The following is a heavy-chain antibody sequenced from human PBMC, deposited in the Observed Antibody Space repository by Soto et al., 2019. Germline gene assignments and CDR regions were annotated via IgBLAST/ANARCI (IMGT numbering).Heavy chain of an antibody. D-gene: IGHD3-3*01. V-gene: IGHV1-69*13. J-gene: IGHJ6*02. CDR2: IIPIFGTA. CDR1: GGTFSSYA. Sequence: SVKVSCKASGGTFSSYAISWVRQAPGQGLEWMGGIIPIFGTANYAQKFQGRVTITADESTSTAYMELSSLRSEDSAVYYCARGGNDFWSGYPAPYYGMDVWGQGTTVTVSS. CDR3: ARGGNDFWSGYPAPYYGMDV.